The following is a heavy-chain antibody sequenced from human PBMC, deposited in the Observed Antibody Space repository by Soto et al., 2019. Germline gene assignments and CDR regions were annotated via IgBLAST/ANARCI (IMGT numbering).Heavy chain of an antibody. CDR1: SFTSYW. CDR2: IYYSGST. J-gene: IGHJ5*02. CDR3: ARTEGIAAAGNWFDP. V-gene: IGHV4-39*01. Sequence: SFTSYWIGWVRQMPGKGLEWIGSIYYSGSTYYNPSLKSRVTISVDTSKNQFSLKLSSVTAADTAVYYCARTEGIAAAGNWFDPWGQGTLVTVSS. D-gene: IGHD6-13*01.